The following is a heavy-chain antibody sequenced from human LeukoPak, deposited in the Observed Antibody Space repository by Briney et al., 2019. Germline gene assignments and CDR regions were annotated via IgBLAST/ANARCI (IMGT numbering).Heavy chain of an antibody. Sequence: WGSLRLTCAASGLTFDDYTMHWVRQAPGKGLEWVCQISRDGGSTYYTHSVKGRSTISRDNSKNSLYLQMNSLRTEDTALNYCAKGLAAAGKIVFDYWGQGTLVTVSS. CDR2: ISRDGGST. J-gene: IGHJ4*02. CDR3: AKGLAAAGKIVFDY. V-gene: IGHV3-43*01. D-gene: IGHD6-13*01. CDR1: GLTFDDYT.